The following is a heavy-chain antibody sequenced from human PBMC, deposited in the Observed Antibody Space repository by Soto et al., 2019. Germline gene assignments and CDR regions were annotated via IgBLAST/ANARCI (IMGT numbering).Heavy chain of an antibody. V-gene: IGHV3-74*01. CDR1: GFTFSNYW. CDR2: IDSVGIST. D-gene: IGHD3-22*01. J-gene: IGHJ4*02. CDR3: ARDGYDYDTSADYLGY. Sequence: GGSLRLSCAASGFTFSNYWMHWARQVPGKGLVWVSRIDSVGISTTYADSVKGRFTISRDNAKNTLYLEMNSLRAEDTAIYYCARDGYDYDTSADYLGYWGQGTLVTAPQ.